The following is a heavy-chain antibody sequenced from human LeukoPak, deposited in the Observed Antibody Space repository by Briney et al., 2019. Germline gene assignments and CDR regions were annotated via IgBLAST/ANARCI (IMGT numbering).Heavy chain of an antibody. V-gene: IGHV1-2*06. J-gene: IGHJ4*02. CDR2: INTESGIT. CDR3: ARGDGHHNDY. Sequence: ASVKVSCRASGYTFTDYYIHLVREARGRGLEWMGRINTESGITNYAQKFQGRVTMTRDKSINTAYVELTRLTSDDTAVYYCARGDGHHNDYWGQGSLVAVSS. D-gene: IGHD1-14*01. CDR1: GYTFTDYY.